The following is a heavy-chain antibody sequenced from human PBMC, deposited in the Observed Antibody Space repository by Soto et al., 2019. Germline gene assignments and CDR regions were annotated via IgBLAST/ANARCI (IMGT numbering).Heavy chain of an antibody. CDR3: AKDFPFPDPWAQGSPDY. CDR1: GFTFSSYG. CDR2: ISYDGSNK. J-gene: IGHJ4*02. Sequence: GGSLRLSCAASGFTFSSYGMHWVRQAPGKGLEWVAVISYDGSNKYYADSVKGRFTISRDNSKNTLYLQMNSLRAEDTAVYYCAKDFPFPDPWAQGSPDYWGQGTLVTVSS. V-gene: IGHV3-30*18. D-gene: IGHD7-27*01.